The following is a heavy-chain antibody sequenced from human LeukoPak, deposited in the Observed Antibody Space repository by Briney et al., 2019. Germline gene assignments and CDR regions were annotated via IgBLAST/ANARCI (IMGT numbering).Heavy chain of an antibody. CDR3: ARVAAPDAFDI. V-gene: IGHV4-59*01. CDR2: IYYCGGT. D-gene: IGHD6-19*01. J-gene: IGHJ3*02. Sequence: SETLSLTCTVSGGSISSFYWSWIRQPPGRGLEWSGYIYYCGGTNYNPSLKSRVTISVDTSKNQFSLKLSSVTAADTAAYYCARVAAPDAFDIWGQGTMLTVSS. CDR1: GGSISSFY.